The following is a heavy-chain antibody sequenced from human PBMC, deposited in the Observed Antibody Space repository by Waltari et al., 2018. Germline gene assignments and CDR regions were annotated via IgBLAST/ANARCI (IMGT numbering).Heavy chain of an antibody. D-gene: IGHD1-26*01. CDR2: VSPRNGDT. Sequence: QVHLLQSGPEVKKPGASVKLSCPASGSAFTSFPLPWLRQAPGQRPEWLGYVSPRNGDTRFSQRFQDRVKFSFNTSATTVYMELTSLTSDDSVVYYCARGSAGRGSLFSFWGQGALVTVSS. V-gene: IGHV1-3*01. J-gene: IGHJ4*02. CDR3: ARGSAGRGSLFSF. CDR1: GSAFTSFP.